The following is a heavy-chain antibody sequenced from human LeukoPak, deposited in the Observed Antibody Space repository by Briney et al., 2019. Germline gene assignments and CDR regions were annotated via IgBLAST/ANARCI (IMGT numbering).Heavy chain of an antibody. J-gene: IGHJ6*03. Sequence: ASVKVSCKASGGTFSSYAISWVRQAPGQGLEWMGGIIPIFGTANYAQRFQGRVTVTADESTSTAHMELSSLRSEDTAVYYCARARGSGSYYGHDYYYYYYMDVWGQGTTVTVSS. CDR1: GGTFSSYA. D-gene: IGHD3-10*01. V-gene: IGHV1-69*13. CDR2: IIPIFGTA. CDR3: ARARGSGSYYGHDYYYYYYMDV.